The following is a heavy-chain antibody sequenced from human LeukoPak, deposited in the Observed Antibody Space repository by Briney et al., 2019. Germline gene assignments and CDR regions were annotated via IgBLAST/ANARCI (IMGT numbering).Heavy chain of an antibody. CDR1: GFTFSSYW. D-gene: IGHD7-27*01. CDR3: ARAKLGGPFFDI. Sequence: PAGSLRLSCAASGFTFSSYWMTWVRQAPGKGLEWVANIKQGGSERYYVDSVKGRFTISRDNAKNSLYLQMNSLRAEDTAVYYCARAKLGGPFFDIWGQGTMITVST. V-gene: IGHV3-7*04. CDR2: IKQGGSER. J-gene: IGHJ3*02.